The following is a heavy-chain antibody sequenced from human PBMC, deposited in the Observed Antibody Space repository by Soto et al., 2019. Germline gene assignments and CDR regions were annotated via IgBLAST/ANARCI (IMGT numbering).Heavy chain of an antibody. Sequence: QLQVQESGPGLVKPSETLSLTCTVSGGSISSSAYFWGWIRQPPGKGLEWIGNIYYTGRTSYNPSLNSRIPISIGTSNNRFSLKLSSVTAAYTSVYFCARIYSGYDDAGAFDIWCQGTMVTVSS. CDR1: GGSISSSAYF. CDR3: ARIYSGYDDAGAFDI. J-gene: IGHJ3*02. D-gene: IGHD5-12*01. CDR2: IYYTGRT. V-gene: IGHV4-39*01.